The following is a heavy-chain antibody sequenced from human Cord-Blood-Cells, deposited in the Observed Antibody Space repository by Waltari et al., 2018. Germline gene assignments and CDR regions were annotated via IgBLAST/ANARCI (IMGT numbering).Heavy chain of an antibody. Sequence: ELQLVESGGGLVQPGGSLRLSCDASGFPVSSYTMNWVPQAPGKGLEWVSSISSSSSYIYYADSVKGRFTISRDNAKNSLYLQMNSLRAEDTAVYYCARPYYDFWSGYYYFDYWGQGTLVTVSS. V-gene: IGHV3-21*01. J-gene: IGHJ4*02. CDR2: ISSSSSYI. CDR3: ARPYYDFWSGYYYFDY. D-gene: IGHD3-3*01. CDR1: GFPVSSYT.